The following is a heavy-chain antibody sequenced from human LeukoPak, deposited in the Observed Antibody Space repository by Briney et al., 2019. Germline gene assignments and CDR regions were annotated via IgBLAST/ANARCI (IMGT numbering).Heavy chain of an antibody. D-gene: IGHD3-10*01. CDR1: GYTFTDCY. CDR2: VDPEDGET. V-gene: IGHV1-69-2*01. J-gene: IGHJ4*02. CDR3: ATEVVVRVRGVTYLDY. Sequence: ASVKLSCKVSGYTFTDCYMHWVPQAPGKGLEWMGLVDPEDGETIYAEKFQGRVTITADTSTDTAYMELSSLRSEDTAVYYCATEVVVRVRGVTYLDYWGQGTLVTVSS.